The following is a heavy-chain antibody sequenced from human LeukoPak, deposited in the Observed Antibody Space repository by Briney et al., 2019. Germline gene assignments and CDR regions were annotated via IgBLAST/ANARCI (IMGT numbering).Heavy chain of an antibody. CDR3: ARGFTRSYFDY. CDR2: INHSGST. Sequence: PSETLSLTCAVYGGSFSGYYWSWIRQPPGKGLEWIGEINHSGSTNYNPSLKSRVTISVDTSKNQFSLKLSSVTAADTAVYYCARGFTRSYFDYWGQGTLVTVSS. V-gene: IGHV4-34*01. CDR1: GGSFSGYY. J-gene: IGHJ4*02.